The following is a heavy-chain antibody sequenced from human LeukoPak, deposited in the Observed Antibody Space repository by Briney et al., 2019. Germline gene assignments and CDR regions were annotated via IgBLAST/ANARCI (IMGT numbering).Heavy chain of an antibody. Sequence: GGSLRLSCAASGFTLSSDAIHWVRQPPGKGLEWVAVISYDGSNRYYAASLQGLFTISRDNSKSTLYLQMNSLKAEDTAVYYCARGLAYSCLGPLFDFWGQGTLVTVSS. J-gene: IGHJ4*02. CDR3: ARGLAYSCLGPLFDF. V-gene: IGHV3-30*01. CDR2: ISYDGSNR. CDR1: GFTLSSDA. D-gene: IGHD1-26*01.